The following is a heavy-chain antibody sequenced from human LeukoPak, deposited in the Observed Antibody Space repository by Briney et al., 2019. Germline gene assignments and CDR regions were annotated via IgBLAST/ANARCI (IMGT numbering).Heavy chain of an antibody. D-gene: IGHD1-26*01. Sequence: GGSLRLSCAASGFPFSSYGMYWVRQTPDKGLQWVAYLRKAATYSNYADSVRGRFTISRDNSKNTLDLQMSSLRVEDTAVYYCASGGPTRGTLDDWGEGTPVSVSS. CDR3: ASGGPTRGTLDD. CDR2: LRKAATYS. CDR1: GFPFSSYG. V-gene: IGHV3-30*02. J-gene: IGHJ4*02.